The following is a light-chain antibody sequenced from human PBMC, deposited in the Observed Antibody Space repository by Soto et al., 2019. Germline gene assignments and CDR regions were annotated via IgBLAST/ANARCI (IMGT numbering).Light chain of an antibody. J-gene: IGKJ2*01. V-gene: IGKV1-8*01. CDR3: QQYLSYPYT. CDR1: QGISSY. Sequence: IVMTQSPSSFSASTGDRVTITCRASQGISSYLAWYQQKPGKAPKLLIYAAATLQRGAPSRFSASGSGTDFTLTISRLQSEDFATYYCQQYLSYPYTFGQGTKLEI. CDR2: AAA.